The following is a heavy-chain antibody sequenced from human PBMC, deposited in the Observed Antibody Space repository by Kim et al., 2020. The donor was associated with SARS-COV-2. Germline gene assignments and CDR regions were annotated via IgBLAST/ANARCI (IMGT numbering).Heavy chain of an antibody. CDR2: INPSGGST. D-gene: IGHD6-6*01. Sequence: ASVKVSCKASGYTFTSYYMHWVRQAPGQGLEWMGIINPSGGSTSYAQKFQGRVTMTRDTSTSTVYMELSSLRSEDTAVYYCARDLSEEVFQVDGPSIAARQAYYYYGMDVWGQGTTVTVSS. J-gene: IGHJ6*02. V-gene: IGHV1-46*01. CDR3: ARDLSEEVFQVDGPSIAARQAYYYYGMDV. CDR1: GYTFTSYY.